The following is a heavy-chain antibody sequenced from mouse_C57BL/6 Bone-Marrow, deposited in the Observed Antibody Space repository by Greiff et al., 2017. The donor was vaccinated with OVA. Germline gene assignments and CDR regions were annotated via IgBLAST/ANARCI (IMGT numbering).Heavy chain of an antibody. J-gene: IGHJ4*01. V-gene: IGHV14-4*01. CDR1: GFNIKDDY. CDR2: IDPENGDT. Sequence: EVQLQQSGAELVRPGASVKLSCTASGFNIKDDYMHWVKQRPEQGLEWIGWIDPENGDTEYASKFQGKATITADTSSNTAYLQLSSLTSEDTAVYYCTTWSPGVAMDYWGQGTSVTVSS. CDR3: TTWSPGVAMDY.